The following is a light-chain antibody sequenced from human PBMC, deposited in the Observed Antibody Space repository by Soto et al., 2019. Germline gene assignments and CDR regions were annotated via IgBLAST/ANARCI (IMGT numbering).Light chain of an antibody. J-gene: IGKJ5*01. V-gene: IGKV1-33*01. CDR3: QQYEHLHT. Sequence: IQMTQSPSSLSASVGDRVTITCQASQNINNYLNWYQQKPGRAPKLLIYDASNLEAGVPSRFRGSGAGTDFTFTISRLQPEDIATYYCQQYEHLHTFGQGTRLEIK. CDR2: DAS. CDR1: QNINNY.